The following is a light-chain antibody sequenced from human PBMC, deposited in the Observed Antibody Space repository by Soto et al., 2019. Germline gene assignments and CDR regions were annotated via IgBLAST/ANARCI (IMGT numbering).Light chain of an antibody. CDR3: SSYAGSNNLGV. CDR1: RSDVGGYNY. CDR2: EVS. Sequence: QSVLTQPPSASGSPGQSVTISCTGTRSDVGGYNYVSWYQQHPGKAPKLMIYEVSKRPSGVPDRFSGSKSGNTASLTVSGLQAEDEADYYCSSYAGSNNLGVFGGGTQVTVL. V-gene: IGLV2-8*01. J-gene: IGLJ2*01.